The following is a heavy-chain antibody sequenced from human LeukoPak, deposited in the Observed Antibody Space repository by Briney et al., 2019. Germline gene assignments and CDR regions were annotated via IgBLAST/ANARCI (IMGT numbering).Heavy chain of an antibody. D-gene: IGHD6-13*01. CDR2: ISFDGNED. Sequence: GGSLRLSCATSGFIFSAFGMHWVRQAPDKGLEWMAFISFDGNEDSYADSVRGRFTISRDNSRNTLYLQMNSLRAEDTAVYYCAVQRTLWQQVLDHWGQGTLVTVSS. CDR3: AVQRTLWQQVLDH. J-gene: IGHJ4*02. CDR1: GFIFSAFG. V-gene: IGHV3-30*03.